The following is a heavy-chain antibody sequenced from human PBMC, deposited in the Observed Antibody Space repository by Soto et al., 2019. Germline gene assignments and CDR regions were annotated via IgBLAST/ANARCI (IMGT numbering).Heavy chain of an antibody. CDR2: IYYNGNT. V-gene: IGHV4-59*01. CDR1: GGSIRSYY. CDR3: ARDSPPVDY. J-gene: IGHJ4*02. Sequence: PSETLSLTCTVSGGSIRSYYWSWVRQPPGKGLEWIGYIYYNGNTKYAQKLQGRVTMTTDTSTSTAYMELRSLRSDDTAVYYCARDSPPVDYWGQGTLVTVSS.